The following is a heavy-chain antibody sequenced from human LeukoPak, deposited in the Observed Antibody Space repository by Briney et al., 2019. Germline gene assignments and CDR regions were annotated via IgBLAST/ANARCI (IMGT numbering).Heavy chain of an antibody. Sequence: GGSLRLSCAASGFSFRTYWMHWVRQVPGKGLVWVSRISSDGSTTTYADSVKGRFTISRDSAKNTLYLQMNSLRAEDTAVYYCARDQTRVDYWGQGTLVTVSS. CDR3: ARDQTRVDY. V-gene: IGHV3-74*01. CDR2: ISSDGSTT. CDR1: GFSFRTYW. J-gene: IGHJ4*02. D-gene: IGHD4-11*01.